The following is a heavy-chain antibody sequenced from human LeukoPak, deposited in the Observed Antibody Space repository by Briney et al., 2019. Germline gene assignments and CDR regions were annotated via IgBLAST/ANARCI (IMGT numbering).Heavy chain of an antibody. D-gene: IGHD2-2*01. Sequence: GGSLRLSCAASGFTFSSYWMHWVRQAPGKGLVWVSRINGDGSSTNYADSVKGQFTISRDNAKNTLFLQMNSLRAEDTAVYYCTRVYCSSTSCKGFDCWGQGTLVTVSS. J-gene: IGHJ4*02. CDR1: GFTFSSYW. V-gene: IGHV3-74*01. CDR2: INGDGSST. CDR3: TRVYCSSTSCKGFDC.